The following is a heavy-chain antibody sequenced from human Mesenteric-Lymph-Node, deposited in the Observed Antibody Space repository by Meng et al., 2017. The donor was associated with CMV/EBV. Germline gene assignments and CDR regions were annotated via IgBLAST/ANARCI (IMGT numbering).Heavy chain of an antibody. CDR3: AKTTSYYYVMDV. Sequence: GESLKISCAASGFTFSSYSMNWVRQAPGKGLEWVSSISSSSSYIYYADSVKGRFIISRDNAKNSLYLQMNSLRTEDMAFYYCAKTTSYYYVMDVWGQGTTVTVSS. J-gene: IGHJ6*02. V-gene: IGHV3-21*04. D-gene: IGHD1-1*01. CDR1: GFTFSSYS. CDR2: ISSSSSYI.